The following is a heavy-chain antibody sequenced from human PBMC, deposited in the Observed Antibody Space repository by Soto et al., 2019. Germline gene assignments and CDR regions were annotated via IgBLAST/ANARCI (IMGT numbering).Heavy chain of an antibody. CDR1: GFTFSSYG. Sequence: GGSLILSCAASGFTFSSYGMHWVRQAPGKGLEWVAVIWYDGSNKYYADSVKGRFTISRDNSKNTLYLQMNSLRAEDTAVYYCVRGSYSRDYYYGMDVWGQGTTVTVSS. CDR2: IWYDGSNK. CDR3: VRGSYSRDYYYGMDV. V-gene: IGHV3-33*01. D-gene: IGHD1-26*01. J-gene: IGHJ6*02.